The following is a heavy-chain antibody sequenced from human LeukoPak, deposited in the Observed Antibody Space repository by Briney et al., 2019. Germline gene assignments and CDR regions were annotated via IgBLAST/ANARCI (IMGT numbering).Heavy chain of an antibody. D-gene: IGHD5-12*01. CDR2: IYHSGST. CDR3: ARVKRSGYEYYFDY. CDR1: VCSISSGGYS. J-gene: IGHJ4*02. Sequence: SQTLSLTCAVSVCSISSGGYSWSWIRQPPGKGLEWIGYIYHSGSTYYNPSLKSRVTISVDRSKNQFSLNLSSVTAADTAVYYCARVKRSGYEYYFDYWGQGTLVTVSS. V-gene: IGHV4-30-2*01.